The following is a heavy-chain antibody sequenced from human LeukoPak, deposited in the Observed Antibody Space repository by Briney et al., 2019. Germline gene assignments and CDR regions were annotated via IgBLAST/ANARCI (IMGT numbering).Heavy chain of an antibody. D-gene: IGHD3-10*01. CDR3: ARENYYYGSGSYGLDV. V-gene: IGHV7-4-1*02. J-gene: IGHJ6*02. Sequence: GASVKVSCKASGYTFTSYAMNWVRQAPGQGLEWMGWINTNTGDPTYAQGFTGRFVFSLDTSVSTAYLQISSLKAEDTAVYYCARENYYYGSGSYGLDVWGQGTTVTVSS. CDR1: GYTFTSYA. CDR2: INTNTGDP.